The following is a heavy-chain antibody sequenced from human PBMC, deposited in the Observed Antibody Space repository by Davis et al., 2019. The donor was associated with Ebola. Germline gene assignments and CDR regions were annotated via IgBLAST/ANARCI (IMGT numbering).Heavy chain of an antibody. CDR1: GFTFSSYG. CDR2: IRYDGSNK. V-gene: IGHV3-30*02. Sequence: PGGSLRLSCAASGFTFSSYGMHWVRQAPGKGLEWVAFIRYDGSNKYYADSVKGRFTISRDNSKNTLYLQMNSLRAEDTAVYYCARGDIVLARYFDLWGRGTLVTVSS. D-gene: IGHD2-8*01. J-gene: IGHJ2*01. CDR3: ARGDIVLARYFDL.